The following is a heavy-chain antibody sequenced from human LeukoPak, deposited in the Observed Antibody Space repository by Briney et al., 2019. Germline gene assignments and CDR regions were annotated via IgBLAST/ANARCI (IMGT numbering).Heavy chain of an antibody. J-gene: IGHJ4*02. D-gene: IGHD3-9*01. CDR1: GFSISSYY. CDR2: IYIRGST. CDR3: ARGENDILTGLFPPIDY. Sequence: SEALSLTCTGSGFSISSYYWSWIRQPPGKELVWMRYIYIRGSTDYHASLKSRLAISVDRPMNQASLKVSSVTAADTAVYYCARGENDILTGLFPPIDYWGQGTLVTVSS. V-gene: IGHV4-4*08.